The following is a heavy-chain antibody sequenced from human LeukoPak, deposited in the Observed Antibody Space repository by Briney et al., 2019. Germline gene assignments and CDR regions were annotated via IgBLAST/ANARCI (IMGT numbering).Heavy chain of an antibody. J-gene: IGHJ4*02. CDR2: INSDGSST. V-gene: IGHV3-74*01. CDR3: ARGPSYGHYYLDY. Sequence: PGGSLRLSCAASGFTFSSYWMHWVRQAPGKGLVWVSRINSDGSSTSYADSVKGRFTISRDNAKNSLYLQMNSLRAEDTAVYYCARGPSYGHYYLDYWGQGTLVTVSS. D-gene: IGHD5-18*01. CDR1: GFTFSSYW.